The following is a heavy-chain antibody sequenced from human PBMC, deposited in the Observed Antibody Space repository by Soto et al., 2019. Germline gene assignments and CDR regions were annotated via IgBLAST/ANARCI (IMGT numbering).Heavy chain of an antibody. J-gene: IGHJ4*02. CDR1: GGSIRSYY. Sequence: QVQLQESGPGLVKPSETLSLTCTGSGGSIRSYYWSWIRQPAGKGLEWIGRIYTSGSTNYNPSLKSRVTMSVDTSKHQFSLKLSSVTAADTAVDYCAREVKFPRWELLRYFDYWGQVTLVTVSS. CDR2: IYTSGST. V-gene: IGHV4-4*07. CDR3: AREVKFPRWELLRYFDY. D-gene: IGHD1-26*01.